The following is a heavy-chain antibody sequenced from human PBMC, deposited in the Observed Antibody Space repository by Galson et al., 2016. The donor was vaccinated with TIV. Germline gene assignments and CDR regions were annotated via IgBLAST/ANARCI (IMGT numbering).Heavy chain of an antibody. V-gene: IGHV3-74*01. D-gene: IGHD2/OR15-2a*01. CDR3: ARALDYFKSSDYSSRRDFYYYAMDA. CDR2: INGDGSSS. Sequence: SLRLSCAASGFTFRSYWMHWVRQAPGKGPMWVARINGDGSSSDYADSVEGRFTISRDNAKTMLSLQMNSLRAEDTAVYYCARALDYFKSSDYSSRRDFYYYAMDAWCLGTTVTVSS. CDR1: GFTFRSYW. J-gene: IGHJ6*02.